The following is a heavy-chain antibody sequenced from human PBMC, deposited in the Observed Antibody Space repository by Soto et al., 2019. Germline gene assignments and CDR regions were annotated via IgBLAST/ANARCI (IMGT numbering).Heavy chain of an antibody. V-gene: IGHV1-69*13. Sequence: SVKVSCKASGGTFSSYAISWVRQAPGQGLEWMGGIIPIFGTANYAQKFQGRVTITADESTSTAYMELSSLRSEDTAVYYCARGGMIVVSGGGAFDIWGQGTTVTVSS. D-gene: IGHD3-22*01. J-gene: IGHJ3*02. CDR2: IIPIFGTA. CDR3: ARGGMIVVSGGGAFDI. CDR1: GGTFSSYA.